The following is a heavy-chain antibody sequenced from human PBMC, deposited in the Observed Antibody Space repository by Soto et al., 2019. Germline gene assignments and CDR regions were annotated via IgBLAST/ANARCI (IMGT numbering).Heavy chain of an antibody. V-gene: IGHV4-34*01. CDR1: GGSFSVYY. Sequence: SEKLSLACAVYGGSFSVYYWSWIRQPPGKGLEWIGEINHSGSTNYNPSLKGRVTISVDTSKNQFSLNLSSVTAADTAVYYCARVTIFGVATTDWFDPWGQGTLVTVS. J-gene: IGHJ5*02. D-gene: IGHD3-3*01. CDR3: ARVTIFGVATTDWFDP. CDR2: INHSGST.